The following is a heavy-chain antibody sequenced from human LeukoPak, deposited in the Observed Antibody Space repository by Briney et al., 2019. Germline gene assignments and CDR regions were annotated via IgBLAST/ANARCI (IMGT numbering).Heavy chain of an antibody. J-gene: IGHJ5*02. V-gene: IGHV3-23*01. Sequence: GGSLRLSCAASGFTLRSYAMSWVRQAPGKGLKWVSSITGGGGSTYYADSVKGRFTISRDDSKNTLCLQMNSLRAEDTAVYYCAKSAAVTTAWFDPWGQGTLLTVSS. CDR3: AKSAAVTTAWFDP. CDR2: ITGGGGST. CDR1: GFTLRSYA. D-gene: IGHD4-17*01.